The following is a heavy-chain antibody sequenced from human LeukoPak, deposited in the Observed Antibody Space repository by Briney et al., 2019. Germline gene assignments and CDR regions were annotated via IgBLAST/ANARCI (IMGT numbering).Heavy chain of an antibody. J-gene: IGHJ3*02. CDR1: GGSFSGYY. Sequence: PSETPSLTCAVYGGSFSGYYWSWIRQPPGKGLEWIGYIYYSGSTYYNPSLKSRVTISVDTSKNQFSLKLSSVTAADTAVYYCARDTNTGDAFDIWGQGTMVTVSS. V-gene: IGHV4-34*09. CDR2: IYYSGST. D-gene: IGHD1-14*01. CDR3: ARDTNTGDAFDI.